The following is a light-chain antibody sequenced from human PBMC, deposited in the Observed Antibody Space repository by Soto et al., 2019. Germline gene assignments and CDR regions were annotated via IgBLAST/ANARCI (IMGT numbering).Light chain of an antibody. Sequence: DIVMTQSPDSLAVSLGARATINCKSSQSVLYSSINKNYLAWYQQKPGQPPRLLIYWASGRESGVPDRFSGSGSGTDFTLTISSLQAEDVAVYYCQQYFSAPFTFGPGTKVDIK. CDR2: WAS. CDR1: QSVLYSSINKNY. CDR3: QQYFSAPFT. V-gene: IGKV4-1*01. J-gene: IGKJ3*01.